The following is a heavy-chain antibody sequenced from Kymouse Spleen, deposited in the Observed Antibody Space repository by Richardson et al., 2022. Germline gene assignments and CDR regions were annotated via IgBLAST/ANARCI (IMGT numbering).Heavy chain of an antibody. D-gene: IGHD6-6*01. CDR2: INHSGST. Sequence: QVQLQQWGAGLLKPSETLSLTCAVYGGSFSGYYWSWIRQPPGKGLEWIGEINHSGSTNYNPSLKSRVTISVDTSKNQFSLKLSSVTAADTAVYYCAREPYSSSSNYWGQGTLVTVSS. J-gene: IGHJ4*02. V-gene: IGHV4-34*01. CDR1: GGSFSGYY. CDR3: AREPYSSSSNY.